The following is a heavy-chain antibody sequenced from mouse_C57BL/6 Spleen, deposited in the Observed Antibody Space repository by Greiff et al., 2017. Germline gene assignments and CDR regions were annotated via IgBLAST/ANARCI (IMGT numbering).Heavy chain of an antibody. D-gene: IGHD4-1*01. CDR3: ASELGPYWYFDV. CDR2: INYDGSST. V-gene: IGHV5-16*01. CDR1: GFTFSDYY. J-gene: IGHJ1*03. Sequence: EVKLVESEGGLVQPGSSMKLSCTASGFTFSDYYMAWVRQVPEKGLEWVANINYDGSSTYYLDSLKSRFIISRDNAKNILYLQMSSLKSEDTATYYCASELGPYWYFDVWGTGTTVTVSS.